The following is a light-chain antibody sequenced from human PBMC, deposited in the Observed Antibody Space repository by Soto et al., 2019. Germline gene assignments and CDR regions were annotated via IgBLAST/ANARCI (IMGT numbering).Light chain of an antibody. CDR2: KSS. V-gene: IGKV1-5*03. J-gene: IGKJ1*01. CDR3: QQFNTSPWT. CDR1: QSVSSW. Sequence: DIQMTQSPSTLSASEGDRVTISCRASQSVSSWLAWYQQKPGRAPKLLIYKSSSLESGVPSRFSGSGSGKEFTLTISSLQPDDFATYYCQQFNTSPWTFGQGTKVDIK.